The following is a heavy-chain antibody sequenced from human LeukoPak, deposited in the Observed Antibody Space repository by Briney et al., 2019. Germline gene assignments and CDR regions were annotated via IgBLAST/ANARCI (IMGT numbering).Heavy chain of an antibody. Sequence: SETLSLTCTVSGGSISCYYWSWTRQPAGKGLEWIGRIYTSGSTNYNPSLKSRVTMSVDTSKNQFSLKLSSVTAADTAVYYCARDSSPYYDFWSGTKSDYYYYYGMDVWGQGTTVTVSS. J-gene: IGHJ6*02. CDR1: GGSISCYY. CDR3: ARDSSPYYDFWSGTKSDYYYYYGMDV. D-gene: IGHD3-3*01. CDR2: IYTSGST. V-gene: IGHV4-4*07.